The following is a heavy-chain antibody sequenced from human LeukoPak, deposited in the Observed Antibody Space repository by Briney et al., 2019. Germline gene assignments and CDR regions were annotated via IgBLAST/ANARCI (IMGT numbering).Heavy chain of an antibody. Sequence: HPGGSLRLSCAASGFTFSSYWMSWVRQAPGKGLEWVANIKQDGSEKYYVDSVKGRFTISRDDAKNSLYLQMNSLRAEDTAVYYCARGSYSSSWYSTNYYFDYWGPGTLVTVSS. J-gene: IGHJ4*02. CDR2: IKQDGSEK. CDR3: ARGSYSSSWYSTNYYFDY. D-gene: IGHD6-13*01. V-gene: IGHV3-7*01. CDR1: GFTFSSYW.